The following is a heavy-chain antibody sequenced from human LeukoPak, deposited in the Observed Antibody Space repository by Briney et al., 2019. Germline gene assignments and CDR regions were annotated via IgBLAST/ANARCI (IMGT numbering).Heavy chain of an antibody. V-gene: IGHV3-11*04. CDR2: ISSSGSTI. J-gene: IGHJ4*02. Sequence: GGSLRLSCAAAGVTFSDYYMSWIRQAPGKGLEWVSYISSSGSTIYYADSVKGRFTISRDNAKNSLYLQMNSLRAEDTAVYYCARGSSRVNFDYWGQGTLVTVSS. CDR1: GVTFSDYY. CDR3: ARGSSRVNFDY. D-gene: IGHD6-13*01.